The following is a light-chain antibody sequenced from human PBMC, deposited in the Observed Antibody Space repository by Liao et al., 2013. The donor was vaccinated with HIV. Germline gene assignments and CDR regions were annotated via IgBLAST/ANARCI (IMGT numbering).Light chain of an antibody. CDR3: QARDSSTPLYV. V-gene: IGLV3-1*01. J-gene: IGLJ1*01. CDR2: KDS. CDR1: RLGDKY. Sequence: SFHLTQPPSLSVSPGQTASITCSGDRLGDKYTCWYQQKPGQSPLLVIYKDSKRPSGIPERFSGSNSGNTATLTISGTQAMDEADYYCQARDSSTPLYVFGTGTKVTVL.